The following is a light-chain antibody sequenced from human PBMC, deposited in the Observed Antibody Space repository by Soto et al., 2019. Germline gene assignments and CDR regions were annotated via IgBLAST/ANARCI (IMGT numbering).Light chain of an antibody. Sequence: EIVLTQSPVTLSLSPGERDTLSCRASQSVTTFLAWYQQKPGQAPRLLIYDASKRATGIPAMFSGSGSGTDFTLTISSLEPEDFAVYYCQQRTNWPLTFGGGTKVEIK. V-gene: IGKV3-11*01. CDR2: DAS. J-gene: IGKJ4*01. CDR3: QQRTNWPLT. CDR1: QSVTTF.